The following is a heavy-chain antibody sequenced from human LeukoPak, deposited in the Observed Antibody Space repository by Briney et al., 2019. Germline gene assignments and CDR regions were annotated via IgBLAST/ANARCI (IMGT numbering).Heavy chain of an antibody. J-gene: IGHJ4*02. CDR3: ASQFRVDTSVR. Sequence: GGSLRLSCAASGFTFSSYAMNWVRQAPGKGLEWVSSISSSGSSIYYADSVKGRFTISRDNAKNSLFLQMNSLRAEDTAVYYCASQFRVDTSVRWGQGTLVTVSS. CDR2: ISSSGSSI. CDR1: GFTFSSYA. V-gene: IGHV3-21*01. D-gene: IGHD5-18*01.